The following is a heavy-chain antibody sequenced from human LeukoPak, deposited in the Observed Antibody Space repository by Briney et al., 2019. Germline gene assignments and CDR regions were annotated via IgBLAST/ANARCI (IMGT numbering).Heavy chain of an antibody. CDR1: GFTFSRYA. CDR2: IAHHGSNT. J-gene: IGHJ4*02. Sequence: TGGSLRLSCAASGFTFSRYAMHWVRQGPGKGLEWVAYIAHHGSNTYYADSVKGRFTISRDNSKRTLYLQMNSLRGDDTAVYYCAKDGSWSCTDWGQGTLVTVSS. CDR3: AKDGSWSCTD. D-gene: IGHD2-8*02. V-gene: IGHV3-30*02.